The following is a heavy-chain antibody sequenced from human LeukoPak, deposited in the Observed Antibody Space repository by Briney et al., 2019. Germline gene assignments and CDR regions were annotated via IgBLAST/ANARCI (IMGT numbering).Heavy chain of an antibody. CDR2: ISGSGGST. CDR1: GFTFSSYA. Sequence: QPGGSLRLSCAASGFTFSSYAMSWVRQAPGKGLEWVSAISGSGGSTYYADSVKGRFTISRDNSKNTLYLQMNSLRAEDTAVYYCAARGSLRGYYYYYMDVWGKGTTDTVSS. J-gene: IGHJ6*03. V-gene: IGHV3-23*01. D-gene: IGHD3-16*01. CDR3: AARGSLRGYYYYYMDV.